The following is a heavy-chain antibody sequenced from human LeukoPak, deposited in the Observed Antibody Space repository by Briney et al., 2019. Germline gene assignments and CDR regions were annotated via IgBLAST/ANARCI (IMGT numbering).Heavy chain of an antibody. CDR2: INPSGRST. J-gene: IGHJ4*02. CDR1: GYTFTSNH. Sequence: ASVKVSRKASGYTFTSNHIHWVRQAPGQGLEWMGIINPSGRSTNYAQKFQGRVTMTSDTSTSTVFMELSSLRSEDTAVYYCAKEEGQVPGPLVVAGTYYFDYWGQGTLVTVSS. V-gene: IGHV1-46*01. CDR3: AKEEGQVPGPLVVAGTYYFDY. D-gene: IGHD2-15*01.